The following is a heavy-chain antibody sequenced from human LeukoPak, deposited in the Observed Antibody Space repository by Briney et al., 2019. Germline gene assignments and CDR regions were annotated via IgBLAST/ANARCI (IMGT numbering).Heavy chain of an antibody. V-gene: IGHV3-73*01. Sequence: GGSLKLSCAASGFSFSGSGMLWVRQASGKGLEWVGRIRSKANSCGSVYAVSVKGRYTLSRDDSKNTAYLQMNSLKTEDTAVYYCTRGEDYSNYEFDYWGQGILVTVSS. D-gene: IGHD4-11*01. CDR1: GFSFSGSG. CDR2: IRSKANSCGS. J-gene: IGHJ4*02. CDR3: TRGEDYSNYEFDY.